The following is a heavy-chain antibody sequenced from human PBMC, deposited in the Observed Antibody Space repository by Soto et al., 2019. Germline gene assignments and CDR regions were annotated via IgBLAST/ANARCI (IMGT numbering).Heavy chain of an antibody. D-gene: IGHD2-15*01. CDR1: GGSFSGYY. CDR2: INHSGST. V-gene: IGHV4-34*01. CDR3: ARRPRIVVVARRPGWFDH. J-gene: IGHJ5*02. Sequence: SETLSLTCAVYGGSFSGYYWSWIRQPPGKGLEWIGEINHSGSTNYNPSLKSRVTISVDTSKNQFSLKLSSVTAADTAVYYCARRPRIVVVARRPGWFDHWAQGTLVTVSS.